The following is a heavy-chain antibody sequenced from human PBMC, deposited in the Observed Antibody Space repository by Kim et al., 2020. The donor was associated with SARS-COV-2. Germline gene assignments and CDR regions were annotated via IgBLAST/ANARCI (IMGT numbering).Heavy chain of an antibody. D-gene: IGHD6-13*01. CDR3: ANPGAYSSSL. Sequence: STYRAASVKGRFTSSINNAKNTLYLQMTSRRAEDTAVYYCANPGAYSSSLWGQGTMVTVSS. CDR2: ST. J-gene: IGHJ3*01. V-gene: IGHV3-23*01.